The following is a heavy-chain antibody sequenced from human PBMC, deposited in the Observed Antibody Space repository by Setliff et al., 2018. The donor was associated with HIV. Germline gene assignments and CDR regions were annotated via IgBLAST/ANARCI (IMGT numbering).Heavy chain of an antibody. Sequence: SETLSLTCAVYGGSLGGYYWSWIRQPPGKGLEWIGEVNHSGNTNYIPSLKSRVTIALDTSKSQFSLNMTSVTAADTAVYYCARPVSKNFYGLDVWGLGTTVTVSS. CDR1: GGSLGGYY. CDR3: ARPVSKNFYGLDV. V-gene: IGHV4-34*01. J-gene: IGHJ6*02. CDR2: VNHSGNT.